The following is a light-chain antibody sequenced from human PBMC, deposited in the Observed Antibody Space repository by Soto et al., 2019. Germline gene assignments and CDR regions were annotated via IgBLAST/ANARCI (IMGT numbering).Light chain of an antibody. CDR2: GAS. J-gene: IGKJ2*01. CDR3: QQYGSSPYT. V-gene: IGKV3-20*01. CDR1: QSVSSSY. Sequence: EIVLTQSPGTLSLSPGERATLSCRASQSVSSSYLAWYQQKLGQIPRLLIYGASSRATGIPDRISGSGSGTDFTLPISRLEPEDFAVYYCQQYGSSPYTFGQGTKLEIK.